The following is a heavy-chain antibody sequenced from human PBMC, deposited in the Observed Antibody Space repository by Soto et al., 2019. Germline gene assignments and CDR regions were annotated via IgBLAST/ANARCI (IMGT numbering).Heavy chain of an antibody. CDR3: ARHERYCSSTSCYSFDY. J-gene: IGHJ4*02. V-gene: IGHV4-39*01. CDR2: IYYSGST. Sequence: QLQLQESGPGLVKPSETLSLTCTVSGGSISSSSYYWGWIRQPPGKGLEWIGSIYYSGSTYYNPSLKSRVTISVDTSKNQFSLKLSSVTAADTAVYYCARHERYCSSTSCYSFDYWGQGTLVTVSS. CDR1: GGSISSSSYY. D-gene: IGHD2-2*01.